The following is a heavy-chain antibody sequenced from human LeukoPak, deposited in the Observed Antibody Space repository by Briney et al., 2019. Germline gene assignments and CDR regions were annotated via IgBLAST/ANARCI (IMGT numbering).Heavy chain of an antibody. CDR2: IYHSGST. Sequence: SETLSLTCTVSGGSISSSSYSWGWIRQPPGKGLEWIGSIYHSGSTYYNPSLKSRVTISVDTSKNQFSLKLSSVTAADTAVYYCARERGAVPVVSGWYWVDPWGQGTLVTVSS. V-gene: IGHV4-39*07. D-gene: IGHD6-19*01. J-gene: IGHJ5*02. CDR1: GGSISSSSYS. CDR3: ARERGAVPVVSGWYWVDP.